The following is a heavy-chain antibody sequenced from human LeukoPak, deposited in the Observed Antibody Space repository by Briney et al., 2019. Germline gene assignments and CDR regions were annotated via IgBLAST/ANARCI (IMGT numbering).Heavy chain of an antibody. D-gene: IGHD5-18*01. J-gene: IGHJ5*02. CDR1: GGTFSSYA. CDR3: AGDGVDTAIAGDILGPNNWIDA. Sequence: SSVKVSCKASGGTFSSYAISWVRQAPGPGLEWMGGISPIFGTANYAKKFQGRVTITADKTTSTAYIELSSPRSDDNTGVYFAGDGVDTAIAGDILGPNNWIDAWGQGTLVTVSS. CDR2: ISPIFGTA. V-gene: IGHV1-69*06.